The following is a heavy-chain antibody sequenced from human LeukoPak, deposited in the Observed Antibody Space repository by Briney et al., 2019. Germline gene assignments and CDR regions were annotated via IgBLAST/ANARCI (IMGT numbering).Heavy chain of an antibody. CDR2: IKQDGSEK. CDR3: ARVRFLDY. V-gene: IGHV3-7*01. Sequence: GGSLRLSCAASGFTFSSSWMSWVRQAPGKGLEWVANIKQDGSEKYYVDSAKGRFTISRDNAKNSLYLQVNSLRAEDTAVYYCARVRFLDYWGQGTLVTVSS. J-gene: IGHJ4*02. D-gene: IGHD3-3*01. CDR1: GFTFSSSW.